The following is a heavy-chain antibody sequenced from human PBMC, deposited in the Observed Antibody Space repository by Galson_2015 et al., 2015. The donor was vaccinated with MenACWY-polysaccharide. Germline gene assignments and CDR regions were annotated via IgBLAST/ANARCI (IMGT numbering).Heavy chain of an antibody. V-gene: IGHV4-61*01. CDR1: GGSVTSDNDY. D-gene: IGHD3-22*01. Sequence: LSLTCTVSGGSVTSDNDYWGWLRQPPGKGLEWIGYMSYSGRGNSNPSLKSRVTISIDTSKNQFSLSLTSVTAADSAMYYCAREPTYDRSFGWFDPWPQG. CDR2: MSYSGRG. CDR3: AREPTYDRSFGWFDP. J-gene: IGHJ5*02.